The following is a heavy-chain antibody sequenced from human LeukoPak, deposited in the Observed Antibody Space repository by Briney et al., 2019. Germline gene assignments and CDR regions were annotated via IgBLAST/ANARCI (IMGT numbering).Heavy chain of an antibody. Sequence: SETLSLTCTVPGGSISSYYWSWIRQPAGKGLEWIGRIYTSGSTNYNPSLKSRVTMSVDTSKNQFSLKLSSVTAADTAVYYCASSGYYTDFNWFDPWGQGTLVTVSS. V-gene: IGHV4-4*07. CDR3: ASSGYYTDFNWFDP. D-gene: IGHD3/OR15-3a*01. J-gene: IGHJ5*02. CDR1: GGSISSYY. CDR2: IYTSGST.